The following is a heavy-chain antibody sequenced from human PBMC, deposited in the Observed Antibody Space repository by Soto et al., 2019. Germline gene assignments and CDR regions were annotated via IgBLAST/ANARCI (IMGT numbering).Heavy chain of an antibody. CDR3: ARETPIAAAGTGVYYFDY. CDR2: TYYRSKWYN. Sequence: SQTLSLTCAISGDSVSSNSAAWNWIRQSPSRGLEWLGRTYYRSKWYNDYAVSVKSRITINPDTSNNQFSLQLNSVTPEDTAVYYCARETPIAAAGTGVYYFDYWGQGTLVTVSS. V-gene: IGHV6-1*01. D-gene: IGHD6-13*01. CDR1: GDSVSSNSAA. J-gene: IGHJ4*02.